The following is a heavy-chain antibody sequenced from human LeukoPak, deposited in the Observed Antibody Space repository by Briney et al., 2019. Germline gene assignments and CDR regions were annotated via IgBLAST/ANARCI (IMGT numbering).Heavy chain of an antibody. CDR2: ISYDGSNK. CDR3: AKGQDSYGPYAFDI. V-gene: IGHV3-30*18. CDR1: GFTFDGYA. J-gene: IGHJ3*02. D-gene: IGHD5-18*01. Sequence: GGSLRLSCAASGFTFDGYAMHWVRQAPGKGLEWVAVISYDGSNKYYADSVKGRFTISRDNSKNTLYLQMNSLRAEDTAVYYCAKGQDSYGPYAFDIWGQGTMVTVSS.